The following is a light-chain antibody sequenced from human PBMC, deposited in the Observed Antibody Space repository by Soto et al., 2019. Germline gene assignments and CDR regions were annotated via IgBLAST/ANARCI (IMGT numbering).Light chain of an antibody. CDR2: EVR. Sequence: QSALTQPASVSGSPGQSITIPCTGTSSDIGGYNYVSWYQQHPGKAPKLVISEVRNRPSGVSNRFSGSKSGNTASLTISGLQPEDEADYYCSSYTRSSTVVFGGGTKVTVL. V-gene: IGLV2-14*01. CDR1: SSDIGGYNY. CDR3: SSYTRSSTVV. J-gene: IGLJ2*01.